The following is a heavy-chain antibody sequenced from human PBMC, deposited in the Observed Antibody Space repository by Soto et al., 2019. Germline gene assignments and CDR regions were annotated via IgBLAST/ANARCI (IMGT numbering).Heavy chain of an antibody. J-gene: IGHJ4*02. D-gene: IGHD3-3*01. CDR3: ARVDVLRFLEWLI. CDR1: GYTFTNYG. CDR2: ISAYNGNT. V-gene: IGHV1-18*04. Sequence: ASVKVSCKASGYTFTNYGISGVQHAPGQGREWMGWISAYNGNTNYAQNLQGRVNRTTDTSTSTAYMELRSLRSDDTAVYYCARVDVLRFLEWLIWGQGTLVTVSS.